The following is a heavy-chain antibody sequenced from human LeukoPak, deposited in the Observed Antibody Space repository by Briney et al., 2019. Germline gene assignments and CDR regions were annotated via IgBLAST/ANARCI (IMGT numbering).Heavy chain of an antibody. CDR2: INAGNGNT. Sequence: ASVKVSCKAYGYTFTSYAMHWMRQAPGQRLEWMGWINAGNGNTKYSQKFQGRVTITRDTSASTAYMELSSLRSEDTAVYYCATMGGRITIFGVVSPLNYWGQGTLVTVSS. J-gene: IGHJ4*02. CDR1: GYTFTSYA. V-gene: IGHV1-3*01. CDR3: ATMGGRITIFGVVSPLNY. D-gene: IGHD3-3*01.